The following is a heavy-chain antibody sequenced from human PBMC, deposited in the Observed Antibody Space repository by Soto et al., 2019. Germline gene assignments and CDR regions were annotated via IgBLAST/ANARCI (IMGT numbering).Heavy chain of an antibody. CDR2: ISPYTGNT. D-gene: IGHD3-16*01. V-gene: IGHV1-18*01. J-gene: IGHJ6*02. CDR3: VMVDNYVTPTLQDV. CDR1: GYIFVNYG. Sequence: QVQLVQSGDEVKKPGASVKVSCKASGYIFVNYGIAWVRQAPGQGLEWMGWISPYTGNTHSASKVQGTLTMTTDTSTSTAYMDLGSLISDDTAVYYCVMVDNYVTPTLQDVWGQGTTVTVSS.